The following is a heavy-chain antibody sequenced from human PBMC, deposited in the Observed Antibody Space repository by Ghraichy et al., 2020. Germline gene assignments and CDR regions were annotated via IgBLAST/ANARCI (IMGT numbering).Heavy chain of an antibody. D-gene: IGHD1-1*01. CDR1: GFTLSHYS. CDR2: LSSGPDTV. Sequence: GGSLRLSCAASGFTLSHYSMNWVRQAPGKGLEWISHLSSGPDTVYYADSVKGRFTISRDNAKNLLYLQMNNLRDEDTAVYYCARGRYIAPSGSDLDHWGQGTLVTDSS. J-gene: IGHJ4*02. CDR3: ARGRYIAPSGSDLDH. V-gene: IGHV3-48*02.